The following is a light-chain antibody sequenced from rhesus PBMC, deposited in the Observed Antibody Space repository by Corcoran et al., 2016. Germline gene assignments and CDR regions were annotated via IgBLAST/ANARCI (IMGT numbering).Light chain of an antibody. CDR1: GNVNNY. CDR3: QQYDSVPWT. V-gene: IGKV1-74*01. Sequence: DIQMTQSPSSLSASVGDRVTITCRASGNVNNYLHLYQQKPGKAPKLLLYKASTLQIGVPSRFSGSGSGTECTLTISSLQPEDVATYYCQQYDSVPWTFGQGTRVEIK. CDR2: KAS. J-gene: IGKJ1*01.